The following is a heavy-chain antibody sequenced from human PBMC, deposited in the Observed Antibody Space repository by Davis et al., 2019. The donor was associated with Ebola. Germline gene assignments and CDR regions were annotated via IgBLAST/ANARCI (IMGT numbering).Heavy chain of an antibody. CDR3: ARGPTVTTDYGMDV. CDR1: GFTFSSYA. D-gene: IGHD4-17*01. CDR2: ISSSSSTI. V-gene: IGHV3-48*02. J-gene: IGHJ6*02. Sequence: GESLKISCAASGFTFSSYAMNWVRQAPGKGLEWVSYISSSSSTIYYADSVKGRFTISRDNAKNSLYLQMNSLRDEDTAVYYCARGPTVTTDYGMDVWGQGTTVTVSS.